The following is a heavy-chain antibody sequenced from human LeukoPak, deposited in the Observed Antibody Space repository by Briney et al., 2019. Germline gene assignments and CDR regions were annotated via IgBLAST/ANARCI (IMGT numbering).Heavy chain of an antibody. CDR1: GYTFTGHY. Sequence: ASVKVSCKASGYTFTGHYMHWVRQAPGQGLEWMGWINPNSGGTNYAQKFQGRVTMTRDTSISTAYMELSRLRSDDTAVYYCARNMGGVITPFDYWGQGTLVTVSS. CDR3: ARNMGGVITPFDY. J-gene: IGHJ4*02. V-gene: IGHV1-2*02. D-gene: IGHD3-22*01. CDR2: INPNSGGT.